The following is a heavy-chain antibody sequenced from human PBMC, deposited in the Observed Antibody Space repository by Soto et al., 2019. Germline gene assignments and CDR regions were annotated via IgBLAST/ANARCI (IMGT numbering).Heavy chain of an antibody. Sequence: VQLVESGGGLIQPGGSLRLSCAASGFTFTGNDMNWVRQAPGKGLEWVSLIYSSGSTYYADSVKGRFTISRDNSKNTLYLQMSSLRAEDTAVYYCATRPLLPGAPWGQGTMVTVSS. V-gene: IGHV3-53*01. J-gene: IGHJ3*01. CDR1: GFTFTGND. D-gene: IGHD3-22*01. CDR2: IYSSGST. CDR3: ATRPLLPGAP.